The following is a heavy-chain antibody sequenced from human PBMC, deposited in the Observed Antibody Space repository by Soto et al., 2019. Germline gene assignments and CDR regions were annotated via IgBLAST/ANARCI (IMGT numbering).Heavy chain of an antibody. D-gene: IGHD5-12*01. J-gene: IGHJ4*02. CDR3: VRSREGYNLVADY. V-gene: IGHV3-74*01. Sequence: EAQLVESGGGLVQPGGSLRLFCAASGFTFSGYWMHWVRQAPERGLVWVSRINGDGTTTHYADSVKGRFTISRDNAKNTLYLQMNSLRAEDTAVYSCVRSREGYNLVADYWGQGTLVTVSS. CDR2: INGDGTTT. CDR1: GFTFSGYW.